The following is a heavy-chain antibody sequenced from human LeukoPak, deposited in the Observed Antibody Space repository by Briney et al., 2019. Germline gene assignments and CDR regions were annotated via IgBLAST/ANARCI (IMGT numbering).Heavy chain of an antibody. D-gene: IGHD1-1*01. V-gene: IGHV3-23*01. CDR3: ARTGS. CDR2: IGGSGYST. CDR1: GFTFSSFA. Sequence: GGSLRLSRAASGFTFSSFAMGWVRQAPGKGLEWVSAIGGSGYSTYYADSVKGRFTISRDNAKNSLYLQMNSLRAEDTAAYYCARTGSWGQGTLVTVSS. J-gene: IGHJ4*02.